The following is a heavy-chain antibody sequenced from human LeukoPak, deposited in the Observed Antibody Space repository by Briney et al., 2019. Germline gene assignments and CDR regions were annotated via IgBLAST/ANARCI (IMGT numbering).Heavy chain of an antibody. J-gene: IGHJ4*02. V-gene: IGHV4-31*03. CDR1: GGSISSGGYY. CDR3: ARYYDSSGYYYVDY. CDR2: IYYSEST. Sequence: SQTLSLTCTVSGGSISSGGYYWSWIRQHPGKGLEWIGYIYYSESTYYNPSLKSRVTISVDTSKNQFSLKLSSVTAADTAVYYCARYYDSSGYYYVDYWGQGTLVTVSS. D-gene: IGHD3-22*01.